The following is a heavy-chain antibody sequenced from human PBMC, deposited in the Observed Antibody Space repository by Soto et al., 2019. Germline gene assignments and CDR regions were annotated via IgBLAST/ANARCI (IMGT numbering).Heavy chain of an antibody. D-gene: IGHD5-18*01. J-gene: IGHJ6*02. CDR3: ARDYSYGSYYYYYGMDV. V-gene: IGHV1-3*01. CDR2: INAGNGNT. Sequence: GASVKVSCKASGYTFTSYAMHWVRQAPGQRLEWMGWINAGNGNTKYSQKFQGRVTITRDTSASTAYMELSSLRSEDTAVYYCARDYSYGSYYYYYGMDVWGQGTTVTVSS. CDR1: GYTFTSYA.